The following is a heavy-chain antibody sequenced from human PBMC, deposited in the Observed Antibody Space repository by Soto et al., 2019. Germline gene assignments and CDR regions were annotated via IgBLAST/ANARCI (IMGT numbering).Heavy chain of an antibody. CDR2: IGTAGDT. V-gene: IGHV3-13*01. Sequence: PGGSLRLSCAASGFTFSSYDMHWVRQATGKGLEWVSAIGTAGDTYYPGSVKGRFTISRENAKNSLYLQMNSLRAGDTAVYYCARDGAHSSGYDYWGQGTLVTVSS. CDR3: ARDGAHSSGYDY. CDR1: GFTFSSYD. D-gene: IGHD6-19*01. J-gene: IGHJ4*02.